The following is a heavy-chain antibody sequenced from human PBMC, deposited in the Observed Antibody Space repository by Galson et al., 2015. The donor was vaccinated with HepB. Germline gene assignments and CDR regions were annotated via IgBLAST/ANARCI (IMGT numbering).Heavy chain of an antibody. CDR1: GYTFTSYG. Sequence: SVKVSCKASGYTFTSYGISWVRQAPGQGLEWMGWISAYNGNTNYAQKLQGRVTMTTDTSTSTAYMELRSLRSDDTAVYYCARTVITFGGVIVIPSDYWGQGTLVTVSS. V-gene: IGHV1-18*04. CDR3: ARTVITFGGVIVIPSDY. CDR2: ISAYNGNT. J-gene: IGHJ4*02. D-gene: IGHD3-16*02.